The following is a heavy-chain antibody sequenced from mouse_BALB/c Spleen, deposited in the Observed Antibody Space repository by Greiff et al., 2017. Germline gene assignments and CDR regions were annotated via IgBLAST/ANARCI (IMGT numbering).Heavy chain of an antibody. CDR3: ARRKRGYAMDY. CDR2: INSNGGST. J-gene: IGHJ4*01. V-gene: IGHV5-6-2*01. CDR1: GFTFSSYY. Sequence: EVKLMESGGGLVKLGGSLKLSCAASGFTFSSYYMSWVRQTPEKRLELVAAINSNGGSTYYPDTVKGRFTISRDNAKNTLYLQMSSLKSEDTALYYCARRKRGYAMDYWGQGTSVTVSS.